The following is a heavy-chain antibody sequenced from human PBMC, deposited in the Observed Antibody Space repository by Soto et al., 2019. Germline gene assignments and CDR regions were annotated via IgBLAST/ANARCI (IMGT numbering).Heavy chain of an antibody. V-gene: IGHV3-30*18. CDR3: AKDLYDILAGYSPFDY. J-gene: IGHJ4*02. D-gene: IGHD3-9*01. CDR2: ISYDGSNK. CDR1: GFTFRSYG. Sequence: GGSLRLSCAASGFTFRSYGMHWVRQAPGKGLEWVAVISYDGSNKYYADSVKGRFTISRDNSKNTLYLQMNSLRAEDTAVYYCAKDLYDILAGYSPFDYWGQGTLVTVSS.